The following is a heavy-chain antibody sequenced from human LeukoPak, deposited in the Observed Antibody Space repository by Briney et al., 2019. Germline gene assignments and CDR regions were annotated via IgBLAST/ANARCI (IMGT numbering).Heavy chain of an antibody. CDR2: IRYDGSNK. Sequence: GGSLRLSCAASGLTFSSYGMHWVRQAPGKGLEWVAFIRYDGSNKYYADSVKGRFTISRDNSKNTLYLQMNSLRAEDTAVYYCAKVAWYYYDSSGYYSRAEYFQHWGQGTLVTVSS. V-gene: IGHV3-30*02. J-gene: IGHJ1*01. CDR1: GLTFSSYG. D-gene: IGHD3-22*01. CDR3: AKVAWYYYDSSGYYSRAEYFQH.